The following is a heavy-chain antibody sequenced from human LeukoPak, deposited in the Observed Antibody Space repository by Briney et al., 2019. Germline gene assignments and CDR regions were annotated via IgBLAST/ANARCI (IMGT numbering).Heavy chain of an antibody. Sequence: GGSLRLSCTASGFTFSTYGMHWVRQAPGKGLEWVAFIRYDGSNKYYADSVKGRFTISRDNSKNTLYLQMNSLRGEDTAVYFCAKDRGYYFDYWGQGTLVTVSS. CDR2: IRYDGSNK. V-gene: IGHV3-30*02. CDR3: AKDRGYYFDY. CDR1: GFTFSTYG. J-gene: IGHJ4*02.